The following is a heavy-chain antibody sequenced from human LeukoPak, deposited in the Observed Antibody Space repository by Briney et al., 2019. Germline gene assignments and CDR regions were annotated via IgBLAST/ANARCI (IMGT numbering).Heavy chain of an antibody. V-gene: IGHV4-59*01. CDR2: IYYSGST. Sequence: PSETLSLTCAVYGGSFSGYYWSWIRQPPGKGLEWIGYIYYSGSTNYNPSLKSRVTISVDTSKNQFSLKLSSVTAADTAVYYCARDTELTDAFDIWGQGTMVTVSS. J-gene: IGHJ3*02. D-gene: IGHD1-26*01. CDR3: ARDTELTDAFDI. CDR1: GGSFSGYY.